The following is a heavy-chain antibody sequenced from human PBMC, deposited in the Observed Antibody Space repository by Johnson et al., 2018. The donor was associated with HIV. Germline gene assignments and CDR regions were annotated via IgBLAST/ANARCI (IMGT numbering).Heavy chain of an antibody. Sequence: QVQLVESGGGLVQPGGSLRLSCAASGFTFSSYAMSWVRQAPGKGLEWVAVISYDGSNKYYADSVKGRFSISRDNSKNTLHLQMNSLRAEDTAVYCCARDTSIAAARGCDIWGQGTRVTVSS. J-gene: IGHJ3*02. CDR1: GFTFSSYA. D-gene: IGHD6-6*01. V-gene: IGHV3-30-3*01. CDR2: ISYDGSNK. CDR3: ARDTSIAAARGCDI.